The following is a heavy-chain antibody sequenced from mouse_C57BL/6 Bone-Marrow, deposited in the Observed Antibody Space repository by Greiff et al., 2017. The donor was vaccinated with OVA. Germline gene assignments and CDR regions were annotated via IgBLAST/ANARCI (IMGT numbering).Heavy chain of an antibody. CDR3: ARRGYYGSSGDFDY. D-gene: IGHD1-1*01. J-gene: IGHJ2*01. CDR2: INPNYGTT. Sequence: EVQLQQSGPELVKPGASVKISCKASGYSFTDYNMNWVKQSNGKSLEWIGVINPNYGTTSYNQKFKGKATLTVDQSSSTAYMQLKSLTSEDSAVYYCARRGYYGSSGDFDYWGQGTTLTVSS. V-gene: IGHV1-39*01. CDR1: GYSFTDYN.